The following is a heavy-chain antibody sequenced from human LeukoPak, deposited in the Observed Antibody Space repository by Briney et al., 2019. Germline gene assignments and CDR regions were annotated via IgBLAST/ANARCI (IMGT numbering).Heavy chain of an antibody. CDR2: INQNGSDK. Sequence: GGSLRLSCAASGFPFSSYSMTWVRQAPGEGLEWVANINQNGSDKYYVESVKGRFTISRDNAKNSLYLQMNGLRDEDTAVYYCARDRVYYDSSGYYYVPDAFDIWGQGTMVTVSS. J-gene: IGHJ3*02. CDR3: ARDRVYYDSSGYYYVPDAFDI. D-gene: IGHD3-22*01. CDR1: GFPFSSYS. V-gene: IGHV3-7*01.